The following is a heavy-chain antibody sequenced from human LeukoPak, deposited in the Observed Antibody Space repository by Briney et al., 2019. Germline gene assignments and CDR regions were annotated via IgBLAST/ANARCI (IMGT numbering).Heavy chain of an antibody. Sequence: GGSLRLSCAASGFTFSSYGMHWVRQAPGKGLEWVASIRNDGSNKDYADSVEGRLTISRDNTKNTLYLQMNSLRAEDTALYYCAKRLCSGGSCYGIDYWGQGTLVTVSS. CDR2: IRNDGSNK. V-gene: IGHV3-30*02. J-gene: IGHJ4*02. D-gene: IGHD2-15*01. CDR3: AKRLCSGGSCYGIDY. CDR1: GFTFSSYG.